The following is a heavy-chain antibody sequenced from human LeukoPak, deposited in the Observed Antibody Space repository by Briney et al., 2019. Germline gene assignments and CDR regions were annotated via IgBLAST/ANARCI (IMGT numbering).Heavy chain of an antibody. CDR1: GFTFSSYS. J-gene: IGHJ3*02. Sequence: GGSLRLSCAASGFTFSSYSMNWVRQAPGKGLEWVSSISSSSSYIYYADSVKGRFTISRDNAENSLYLQMNSLRAEDTAVYYCARVGREGIVGATQSYPLDAFDIWGQGTMVTVSS. CDR3: ARVGREGIVGATQSYPLDAFDI. D-gene: IGHD1-26*01. CDR2: ISSSSSYI. V-gene: IGHV3-21*01.